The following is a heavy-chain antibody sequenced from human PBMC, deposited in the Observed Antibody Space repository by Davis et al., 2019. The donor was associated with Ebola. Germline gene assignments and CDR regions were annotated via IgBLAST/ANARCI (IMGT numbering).Heavy chain of an antibody. CDR3: AKDGTSALWFGDPYGMDV. CDR2: IRYDGSNK. D-gene: IGHD3-10*01. V-gene: IGHV3-30*02. CDR1: GFTFSSYG. J-gene: IGHJ6*02. Sequence: GGSLRLSCAASGFTFSSYGMHWVRQAPGKGLEWVAFIRYDGSNKYYADSVNGRFTISRDNSKNTLYLQMNSLRAEDTAVYYCAKDGTSALWFGDPYGMDVWGQGTTVTVSS.